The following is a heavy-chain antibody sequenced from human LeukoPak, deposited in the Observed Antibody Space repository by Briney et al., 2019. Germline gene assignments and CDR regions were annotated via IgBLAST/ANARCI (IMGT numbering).Heavy chain of an antibody. V-gene: IGHV4-34*01. Sequence: PSETLSLTCAVYGGSFSGYYWSWIRQPPGKGLEWIGEINHSGSTNYNPSLKSRVTISVDTSKSQFSLKLSSVTAADTAVYYCARGRGAFDIWGQGTMVTVSS. J-gene: IGHJ3*02. D-gene: IGHD1-26*01. CDR2: INHSGST. CDR3: ARGRGAFDI. CDR1: GGSFSGYY.